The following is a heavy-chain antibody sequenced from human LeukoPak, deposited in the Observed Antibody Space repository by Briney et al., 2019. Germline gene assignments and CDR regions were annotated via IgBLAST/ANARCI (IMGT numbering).Heavy chain of an antibody. J-gene: IGHJ6*03. D-gene: IGHD6-13*01. Sequence: GGSLRLSCAASGFTFSSYAMSWVRQAPGKGLEWVSAISGSGGSTYYADSVKGRFTISRDNTKNTLYLQMNSLRAEDTAVYYCAKEGGSSWYSYYYYMDVWGKGTTVTVSS. CDR1: GFTFSSYA. CDR3: AKEGGSSWYSYYYYMDV. CDR2: ISGSGGST. V-gene: IGHV3-23*01.